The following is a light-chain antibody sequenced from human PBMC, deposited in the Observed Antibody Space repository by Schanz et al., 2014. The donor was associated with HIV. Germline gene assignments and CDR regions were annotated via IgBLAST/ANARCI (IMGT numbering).Light chain of an antibody. CDR2: GAS. J-gene: IGKJ4*01. CDR1: QSVSSTY. Sequence: EIVLTQSPGTLSLSPGERATLSCRASQSVSSTYLAWYQQKPGQAPRLLIYGASSRATGIPDRFSGSGSGTDFTLTISRLEPEDFAMYYCQQYEIWPPLTFGGGTRVE. CDR3: QQYEIWPPLT. V-gene: IGKV3-20*01.